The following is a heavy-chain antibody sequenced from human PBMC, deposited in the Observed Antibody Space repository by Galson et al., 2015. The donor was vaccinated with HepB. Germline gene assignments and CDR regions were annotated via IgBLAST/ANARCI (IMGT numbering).Heavy chain of an antibody. CDR3: ARDGGSGTYYKWFDP. J-gene: IGHJ5*02. V-gene: IGHV3-64*02. CDR1: GFTFSSYT. CDR2: ISSYGDST. Sequence: SLRLSCAASGFTFSSYTIIWVRQAPGKGLEYISAISSYGDSTHYADSVKGRFTISRDNSKSTLYLQMGSLRGDDTAVYYCARDGGSGTYYKWFDPWGQGTLVTVSS. D-gene: IGHD3-10*01.